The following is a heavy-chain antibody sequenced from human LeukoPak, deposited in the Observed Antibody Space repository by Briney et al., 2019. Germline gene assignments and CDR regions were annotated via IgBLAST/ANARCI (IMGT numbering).Heavy chain of an antibody. D-gene: IGHD3/OR15-3a*01. CDR3: ARKSLDLYYFDY. CDR2: IYTSGST. J-gene: IGHJ4*02. V-gene: IGHV4-61*02. Sequence: SETLSLTCTVSGDSISSGSYYWSWIRQPAGKGLEWIGRIYTSGSTNYNPSLKSRVTISVDTSKNQFSLKLSSVTAADTAVYYCARKSLDLYYFDYWGQGTLVTVSS. CDR1: GDSISSGSYY.